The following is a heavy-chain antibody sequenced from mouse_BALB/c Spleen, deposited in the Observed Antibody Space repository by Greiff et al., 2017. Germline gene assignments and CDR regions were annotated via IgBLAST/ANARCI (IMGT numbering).Heavy chain of an antibody. J-gene: IGHJ4*01. CDR3: ARPYYRYDVGGYAMDY. CDR2: INPDSSTI. CDR1: GFDFSRYW. D-gene: IGHD2-14*01. Sequence: EVKLVESGGGLVQPGGSLKLSCAASGFDFSRYWMSWVRQAPGKGLEWIGEINPDSSTINYTPSLKDKFIISRDNAKNTLYLQMSKVRSEDTALYYCARPYYRYDVGGYAMDYWGQGTSVTVSS. V-gene: IGHV4-1*02.